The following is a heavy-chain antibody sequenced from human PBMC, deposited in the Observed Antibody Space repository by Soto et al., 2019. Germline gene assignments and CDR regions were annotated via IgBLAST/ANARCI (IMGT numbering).Heavy chain of an antibody. J-gene: IGHJ6*02. D-gene: IGHD3-16*01. V-gene: IGHV3-7*01. CDR2: IPQDGVDG. Sequence: GGSLRLSCEVSGFTFSMYSMSWVRQSPGKGLEWVAKIPQDGVDGHYADSVKGRFTISRDNAKNSLYLQMNSLRAEDTAVYYCARWGRGKGYGMDVWGQGTTVTVSS. CDR1: GFTFSMYS. CDR3: ARWGRGKGYGMDV.